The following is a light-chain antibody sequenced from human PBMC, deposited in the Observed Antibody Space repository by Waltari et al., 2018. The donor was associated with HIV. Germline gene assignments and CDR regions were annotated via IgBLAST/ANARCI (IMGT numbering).Light chain of an antibody. J-gene: IGLJ2*01. CDR3: CSYAGSSTGVV. CDR2: EVS. CDR1: SSDVGSYKL. Sequence: QSALTQPASVSGSPGQSITISCTGTSSDVGSYKLVSWYQQHPGKAPKLMIYEVSKRPSGVSNRFSGSKSGNTASLTISGLQAEDEADYYCCSYAGSSTGVVFGGGTKLTVL. V-gene: IGLV2-23*02.